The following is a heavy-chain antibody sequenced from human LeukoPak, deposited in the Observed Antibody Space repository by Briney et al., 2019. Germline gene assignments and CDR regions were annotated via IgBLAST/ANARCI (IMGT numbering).Heavy chain of an antibody. CDR1: GGSFSGYY. Sequence: SETLPLTCAVYGGSFSGYYWSWIRQPPGKGLEWIGEINHSGSTNYNPSLKSRVTISVDTSKNQFSLKLSSVTAADTAVYYCAREGRGILGVKYYYYYYMDVWGKGTTVTVSS. V-gene: IGHV4-34*01. CDR3: AREGRGILGVKYYYYYYMDV. CDR2: INHSGST. J-gene: IGHJ6*03. D-gene: IGHD2/OR15-2a*01.